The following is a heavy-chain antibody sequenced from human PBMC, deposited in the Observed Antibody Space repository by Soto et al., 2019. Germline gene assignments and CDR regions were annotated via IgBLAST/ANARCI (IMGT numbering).Heavy chain of an antibody. V-gene: IGHV3-30*18. D-gene: IGHD6-19*01. CDR3: AKILSAYIAVAVFDY. CDR1: GFTFSSCG. J-gene: IGHJ4*02. CDR2: ISYDGSNK. Sequence: PGGSLRLSCAASGFTFSSCGMHWVRQAPGKGLEWVAVISYDGSNKYYADSVKGRFTISRDNSKNTLYLQMNSLRAEDTAVFYCAKILSAYIAVAVFDYWGQGTLVTVSS.